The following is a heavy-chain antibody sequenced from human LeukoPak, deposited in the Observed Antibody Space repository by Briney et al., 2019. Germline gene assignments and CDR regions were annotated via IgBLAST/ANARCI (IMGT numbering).Heavy chain of an antibody. CDR2: IYYSGST. Sequence: PSETLSLTCTVSGGSISTYYWSWIRQPPGKGLEWIGYIYYSGSTNYNPSLKSRVTISVDTSKNQFSLKLSSVTAADTAVYYCARHELRPMVRGKGEGYSFAFDIWGQGTMVTVSS. CDR3: ARHELRPMVRGKGEGYSFAFDI. V-gene: IGHV4-59*08. CDR1: GGSISTYY. D-gene: IGHD3-10*01. J-gene: IGHJ3*02.